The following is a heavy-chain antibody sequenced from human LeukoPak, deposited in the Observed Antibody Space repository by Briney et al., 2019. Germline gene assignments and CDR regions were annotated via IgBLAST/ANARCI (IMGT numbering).Heavy chain of an antibody. CDR3: ATTRVAYDAFDI. J-gene: IGHJ3*02. CDR2: IKQDGSET. Sequence: GGSLRLSCAASGFTFTNNFMSWVRQVPGKGLEWVANIKQDGSETTYADSVRGRFTISRDNAKNSLYLQMNSLRAEDTAVYYCATTRVAYDAFDIWGQGTMVTVSS. CDR1: GFTFTNNF. V-gene: IGHV3-7*01.